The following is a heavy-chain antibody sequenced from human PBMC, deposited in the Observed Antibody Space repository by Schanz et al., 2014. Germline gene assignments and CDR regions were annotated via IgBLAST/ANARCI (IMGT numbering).Heavy chain of an antibody. Sequence: DVQLVESGGGLVQPGRSLRLSCAASGFTFADYAMHWVRQAPGKGLEWVSGISWNGAGIGYADSVKGRFTISRDNAKNSLYLQMNSVTAEDTAVYYCAKDIRIRLVFQFDSWGQGTLVTVSS. D-gene: IGHD2-15*01. V-gene: IGHV3-9*01. CDR3: AKDIRIRLVFQFDS. CDR1: GFTFADYA. J-gene: IGHJ4*02. CDR2: ISWNGAGI.